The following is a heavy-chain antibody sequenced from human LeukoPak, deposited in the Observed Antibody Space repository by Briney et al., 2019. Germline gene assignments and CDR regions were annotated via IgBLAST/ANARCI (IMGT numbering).Heavy chain of an antibody. V-gene: IGHV3-48*03. CDR3: ARLGWYYDILTGYSYYYYGMDV. Sequence: GGSLRLSCAASGFTFSSYEMNGLRQAPGKGLEWVSYISSSGSTIYYADSVKGRFTISRDNAKNSLYLQMNSLRAEDAGVYYCARLGWYYDILTGYSYYYYGMDVWGKGATVTVSS. CDR1: GFTFSSYE. J-gene: IGHJ6*04. D-gene: IGHD3-9*01. CDR2: ISSSGSTI.